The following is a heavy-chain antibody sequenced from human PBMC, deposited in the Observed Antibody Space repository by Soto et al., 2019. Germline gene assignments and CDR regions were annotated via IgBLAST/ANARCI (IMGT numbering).Heavy chain of an antibody. Sequence: GGSLRLSCAASGFTFSNYGMHWVRQAPGKRLEWVAVIWYDGSNKNYADSVKGRFTISRDNSGNTLYLQMDSLGAEDTALYYCARDRNYASGSYYNPPLAHWGQGTLVTVSS. D-gene: IGHD3-10*01. CDR1: GFTFSNYG. CDR2: IWYDGSNK. CDR3: ARDRNYASGSYYNPPLAH. J-gene: IGHJ4*02. V-gene: IGHV3-33*01.